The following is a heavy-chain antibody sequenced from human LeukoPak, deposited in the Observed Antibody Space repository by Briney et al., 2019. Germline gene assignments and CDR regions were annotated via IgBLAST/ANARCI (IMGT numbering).Heavy chain of an antibody. V-gene: IGHV3-23*01. CDR2: ISGSGGST. D-gene: IGHD3-22*01. CDR1: GFTFSSYA. J-gene: IGHJ4*02. Sequence: GGSLRLSCAASGFTFSSYAMSWVRQAPGKGLEWVSAISGSGGSTYYADSVEGRFTISRDNSKNTLYLQMNSLRAEDTAVYYCAKDRTLHSSGYYDYWGQGTLVTVSS. CDR3: AKDRTLHSSGYYDY.